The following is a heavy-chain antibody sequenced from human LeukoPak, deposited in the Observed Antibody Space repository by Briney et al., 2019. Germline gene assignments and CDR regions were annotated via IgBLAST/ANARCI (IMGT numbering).Heavy chain of an antibody. Sequence: GGSLRLSCAASGFTFSKFWMSWGRQAPGKGLEWVANIKEDGSTKHYVDSVKGRFTISRDNAKNSLSLQMNYLRVEDTAVYYFATSDDSAATYWGQGTLVTVSS. CDR2: IKEDGSTK. D-gene: IGHD6-25*01. CDR3: ATSDDSAATY. CDR1: GFTFSKFW. V-gene: IGHV3-7*01. J-gene: IGHJ4*02.